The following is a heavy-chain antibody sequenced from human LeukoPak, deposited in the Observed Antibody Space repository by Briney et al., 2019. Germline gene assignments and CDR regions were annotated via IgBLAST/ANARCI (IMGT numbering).Heavy chain of an antibody. Sequence: PGGSLRLSCAASGFTFSSNYMSWVRQAPGKGLEWVSVIYSGGSTYYADSVKGRFTISRDNSKNTLYLQMNSLRAEDTAVYYCARDIVVVPAAPFYYYYGMDVWGQGTTVTVSS. D-gene: IGHD2-2*01. V-gene: IGHV3-53*01. J-gene: IGHJ6*02. CDR2: IYSGGST. CDR3: ARDIVVVPAAPFYYYYGMDV. CDR1: GFTFSSNY.